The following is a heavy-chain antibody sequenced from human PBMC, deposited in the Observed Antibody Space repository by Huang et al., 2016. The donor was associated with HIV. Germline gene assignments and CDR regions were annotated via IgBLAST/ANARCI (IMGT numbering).Heavy chain of an antibody. CDR1: GGGSSSYA. CDR2: IIPIFGTT. Sequence: QVQLVQSGAEVKKPGSSVKLSCQSSGGGSSSYAISWVRQARGQGLEWMGGIIPIFGTTDDAQRFQGRVTITADESTNSAYIELSSLEYDDTALYYCARSGPRWGLATIWTLVYWGQGTLVTVSS. V-gene: IGHV1-69*13. D-gene: IGHD5-12*01. J-gene: IGHJ4*02. CDR3: ARSGPRWGLATIWTLVY.